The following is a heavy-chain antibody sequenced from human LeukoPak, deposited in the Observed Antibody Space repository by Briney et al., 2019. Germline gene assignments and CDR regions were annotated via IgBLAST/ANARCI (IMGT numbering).Heavy chain of an antibody. CDR2: IYWDDDK. V-gene: IGHV2-5*02. CDR1: GFSPTTSGVG. CDR3: AHSKRHFSSPSLDY. Sequence: SGPTLVNPTQTLTLTCTFSGFSPTTSGVGVGWIRQPPGKALEWLALIYWDDDKRYSPSLKTRLTITKDTSKNQVVLTVTNMDPVDTATYYCAHSKRHFSSPSLDYWGQGTLVTVSS. D-gene: IGHD2-2*01. J-gene: IGHJ4*02.